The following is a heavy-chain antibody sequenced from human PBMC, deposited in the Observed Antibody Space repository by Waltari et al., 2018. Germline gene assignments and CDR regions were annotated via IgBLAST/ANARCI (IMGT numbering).Heavy chain of an antibody. D-gene: IGHD6-13*01. Sequence: VQLQESGPGLVKPSETLSLTCAVSGYSISSGYYWGWIRQPPGKGLEWVANIQEDGSEKNYVDSVKGRFTISRDNAKNSLYLQMNSLRAEDTAVYFCARDNSSSWYFFDYWGQGTVVTVSS. V-gene: IGHV3-7*01. CDR2: IQEDGSEK. CDR1: GYSISSGYY. J-gene: IGHJ4*02. CDR3: ARDNSSSWYFFDY.